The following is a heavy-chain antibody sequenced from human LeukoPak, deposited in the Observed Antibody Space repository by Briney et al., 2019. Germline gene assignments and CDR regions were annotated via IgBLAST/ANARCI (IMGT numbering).Heavy chain of an antibody. Sequence: SETLSLTCTVSGASISSYYWTWLRQPPGKGLEWIGYIYYSGNTKYNPSLSSRVTISVDTSKNQFSLRLSSVTAADTAVYYCARADSGNDSFDFWGQGTLVTVSS. J-gene: IGHJ4*02. V-gene: IGHV4-59*01. CDR3: ARADSGNDSFDF. CDR1: GASISSYY. D-gene: IGHD5-12*01. CDR2: IYYSGNT.